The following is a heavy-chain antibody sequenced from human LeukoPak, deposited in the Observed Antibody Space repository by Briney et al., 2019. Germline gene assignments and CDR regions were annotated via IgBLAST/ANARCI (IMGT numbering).Heavy chain of an antibody. Sequence: GGSLRLSCAASGLIVSNNYMNWVRLAPGKGLEWVSIIYSGGSTHYADSVKGRFTISRDNSKNTLYLQMNSLRAEDTAVYYCAKDRRAGSYDYWGQGTLVTVSS. J-gene: IGHJ4*02. CDR2: IYSGGST. V-gene: IGHV3-53*01. CDR1: GLIVSNNY. D-gene: IGHD3-10*01. CDR3: AKDRRAGSYDY.